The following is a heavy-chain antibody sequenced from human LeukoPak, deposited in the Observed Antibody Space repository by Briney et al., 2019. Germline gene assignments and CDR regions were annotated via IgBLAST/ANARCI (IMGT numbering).Heavy chain of an antibody. J-gene: IGHJ4*02. D-gene: IGHD5-12*01. V-gene: IGHV3-21*01. Sequence: GGSLRLSCAASGFTFSSYSMNWVRQAPGKGLEWVSSISSSSSYIYYADSVKGRFTISRDNAKNSLYLQMNSLRAEDTAVYYCRRDRYVDIWATASNEYWGQGTLVTVSS. CDR3: RRDRYVDIWATASNEY. CDR1: GFTFSSYS. CDR2: ISSSSSYI.